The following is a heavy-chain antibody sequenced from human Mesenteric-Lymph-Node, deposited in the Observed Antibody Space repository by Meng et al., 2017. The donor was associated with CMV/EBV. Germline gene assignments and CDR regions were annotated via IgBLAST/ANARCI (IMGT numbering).Heavy chain of an antibody. D-gene: IGHD3-10*01. CDR3: ARGGISGFDY. CDR2: ISSSSSTI. CDR1: GFTFSSYS. J-gene: IGHJ4*02. V-gene: IGHV3-48*04. Sequence: GGSLRLSCAASGFTFSSYSMNWVRQAPGKGLEWVSYISSSSSTIYYADSVKGRFTISRDNAKNSLYLQMNSLRAEDTAVYYCARGGISGFDYWGQGTLVTVSS.